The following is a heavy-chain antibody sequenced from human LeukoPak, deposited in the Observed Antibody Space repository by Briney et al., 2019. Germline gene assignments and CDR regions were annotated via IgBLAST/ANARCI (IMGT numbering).Heavy chain of an antibody. CDR1: GFSFTNAW. CDR3: ARDAYYYGSGSYYRKFDY. D-gene: IGHD3-10*01. J-gene: IGHJ4*02. CDR2: ISSSGSTI. Sequence: PGGSLRLSCSVSGFSFTNAWMSWVRQAPGKGLEWVSYISSSGSTIYYADSVKGRFTISRDNAKNSLYLQMNSLRAEDTAVYYCARDAYYYGSGSYYRKFDYWGQGTLVTVSS. V-gene: IGHV3-11*04.